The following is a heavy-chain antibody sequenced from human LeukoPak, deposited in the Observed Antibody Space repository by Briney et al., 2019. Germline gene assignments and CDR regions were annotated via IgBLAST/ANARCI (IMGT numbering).Heavy chain of an antibody. CDR1: GYTFTSYD. V-gene: IGHV1-8*01. J-gene: IGHJ4*02. Sequence: GASVKVSCKAPGYTFTSYDINWVRQATGQGLEWMGWMNPNSGNTGYAQKFQGRVTMTRNTSISTAYMELSSLRAEDTAVYYCAKERLDYYFDYWGQGTLVTVSS. D-gene: IGHD4-11*01. CDR2: MNPNSGNT. CDR3: AKERLDYYFDY.